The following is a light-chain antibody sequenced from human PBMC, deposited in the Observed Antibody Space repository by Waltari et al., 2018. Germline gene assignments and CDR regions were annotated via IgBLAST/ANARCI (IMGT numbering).Light chain of an antibody. J-gene: IGLJ2*01. Sequence: QSALTQPPSVSGSPGQSVTISCTGTSSDGGSYNRVSWYQQPPGTAPKLMIYEVSNRPSGVPDRFSGSKSGNTASLTISGLQAEDEADYYCSSYTSSSTFDVVFGGGTKLTVL. CDR3: SSYTSSSTFDVV. CDR2: EVS. CDR1: SSDGGSYNR. V-gene: IGLV2-18*02.